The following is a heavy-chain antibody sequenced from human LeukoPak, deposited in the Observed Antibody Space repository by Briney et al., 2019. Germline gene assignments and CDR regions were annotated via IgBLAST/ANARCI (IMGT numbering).Heavy chain of an antibody. V-gene: IGHV3-48*03. CDR3: ARDLYYDILTGYYSPGYFDY. CDR2: SSSSGTTN. Sequence: GGSLRLSCAASGFGLSSYEMNWVRQAPGKGLEWVSYSSSSGTTNHYADSVKGRFTISRDNSKNTLYLQMNSLRAEDTAVYYCARDLYYDILTGYYSPGYFDYWGQGTLVTVSS. D-gene: IGHD3-9*01. CDR1: GFGLSSYE. J-gene: IGHJ4*02.